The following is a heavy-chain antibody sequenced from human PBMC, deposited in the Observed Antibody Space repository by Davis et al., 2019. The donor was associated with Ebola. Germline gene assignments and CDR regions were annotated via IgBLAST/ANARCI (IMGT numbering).Heavy chain of an antibody. CDR1: GYTFTGYY. J-gene: IGHJ4*02. V-gene: IGHV1-2*02. Sequence: ASVKVSCKASGYTFTGYYMHWVRQAPGQGLEWMGWINPNSGGTNYAQKFQGRVTMTRDTSISTAYMELSRLRSDDTAVYYCARGELLWFGELPSFPVGYWGQGTLVTVSS. CDR3: ARGELLWFGELPSFPVGY. D-gene: IGHD3-10*01. CDR2: INPNSGGT.